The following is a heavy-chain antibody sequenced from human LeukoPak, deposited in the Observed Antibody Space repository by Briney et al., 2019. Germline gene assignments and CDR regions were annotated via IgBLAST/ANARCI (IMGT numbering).Heavy chain of an antibody. Sequence: PGGSLRLSCAASGVTFSGYSMNWVRQAPGKGLEWVSSISSSSSYIYYADSVKGRFTISRDNAKNSLYLQMNSLRAEDTAVYYCAREYTGGWYKDFDYSGQGTLVAVSS. CDR1: GVTFSGYS. J-gene: IGHJ4*02. V-gene: IGHV3-21*01. D-gene: IGHD6-19*01. CDR2: ISSSSSYI. CDR3: AREYTGGWYKDFDY.